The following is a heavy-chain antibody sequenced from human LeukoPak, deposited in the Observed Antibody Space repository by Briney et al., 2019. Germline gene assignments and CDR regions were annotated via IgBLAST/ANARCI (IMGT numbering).Heavy chain of an antibody. J-gene: IGHJ5*02. CDR1: GYDFSGYW. D-gene: IGHD2-8*01. CDR2: INPGDSQT. Sequence: ESLKISCKGSGYDFSGYWVGWVRQMPGKGLEWMGIINPGDSQTRYSPSFQGQVTMSANKSISTAYLQWSSLKASDTGIYYCGRHNAPTLHQNWFDPWGQGTLVTVSS. CDR3: GRHNAPTLHQNWFDP. V-gene: IGHV5-51*01.